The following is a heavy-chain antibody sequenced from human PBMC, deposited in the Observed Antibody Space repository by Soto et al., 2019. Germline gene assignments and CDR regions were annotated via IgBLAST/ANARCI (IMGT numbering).Heavy chain of an antibody. CDR3: ATCGNSHAYFDF. V-gene: IGHV5-51*01. CDR1: GYTFTSYW. CDR2: IYPGDSDT. D-gene: IGHD5-18*01. J-gene: IGHJ4*02. Sequence: PGESLKISCKGSGYTFTSYWIAWVRQMPGKGLEWMGLIYPGDSDTRYSPSFQGQVTISADKSMNTAYLQWSSLKASDTAMYYCATCGNSHAYFDFWGQGTVVTVSS.